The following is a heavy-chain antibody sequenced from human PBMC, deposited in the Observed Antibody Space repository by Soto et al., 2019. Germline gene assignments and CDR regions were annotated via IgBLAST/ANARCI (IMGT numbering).Heavy chain of an antibody. CDR3: AREGVSGSYYYFDY. Sequence: SETLSLTCTVSGGCISSGGYYWSWIRQHPGKGLEWIGYIYYSGSTYYNPSLKSRVTISVDTSKNQFSLKLSSVTAADTAVYYCAREGVSGSYYYFDYWGQGTLVTVSS. CDR2: IYYSGST. CDR1: GGCISSGGYY. V-gene: IGHV4-31*03. D-gene: IGHD1-26*01. J-gene: IGHJ4*02.